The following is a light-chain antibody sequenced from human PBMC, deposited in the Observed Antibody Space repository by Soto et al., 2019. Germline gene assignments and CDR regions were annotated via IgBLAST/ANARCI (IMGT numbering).Light chain of an antibody. CDR2: KAS. CDR3: QHYNSYSEA. J-gene: IGKJ1*01. Sequence: DIPMTQSPSTLSGSVGDRVTITCRASQTISSWLAWYQQKPGKAPKLLIYKASTLKSGVPSRFSGSGSGTEFTLTISSLQPDDFATYYCQHYNSYSEAFGHGTKVDLK. CDR1: QTISSW. V-gene: IGKV1-5*03.